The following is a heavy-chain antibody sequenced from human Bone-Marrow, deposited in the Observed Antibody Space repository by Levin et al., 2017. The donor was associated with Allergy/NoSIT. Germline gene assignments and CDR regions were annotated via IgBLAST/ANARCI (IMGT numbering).Heavy chain of an antibody. Sequence: GESLKISCAASGFTFSGSTMHWVRQASGKGLEWVGRIRSKANNYATSYAASLKGRFTISRDDSKNTTYLQVNSLKTEDTAVYYCTRHPATFSSSWYYWFDPWGQGTLVTVSS. D-gene: IGHD6-13*01. CDR1: GFTFSGST. J-gene: IGHJ5*02. CDR2: IRSKANNYAT. V-gene: IGHV3-73*01. CDR3: TRHPATFSSSWYYWFDP.